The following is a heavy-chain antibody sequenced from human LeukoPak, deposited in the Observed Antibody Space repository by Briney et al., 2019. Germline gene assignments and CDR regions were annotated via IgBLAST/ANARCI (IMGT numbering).Heavy chain of an antibody. V-gene: IGHV3-7*01. CDR3: VRDGIVEARWYFDL. J-gene: IGHJ2*01. Sequence: GGSLRLSCAASGFTFSSYWMSWVRQAPGKGLEWVANIKQDGSEKYYVDSVKGRFTISRDNAKNSLYLQMNSLRAEDTAVYYCVRDGIVEARWYFDLWGRGTLVTVSS. D-gene: IGHD1-26*01. CDR1: GFTFSSYW. CDR2: IKQDGSEK.